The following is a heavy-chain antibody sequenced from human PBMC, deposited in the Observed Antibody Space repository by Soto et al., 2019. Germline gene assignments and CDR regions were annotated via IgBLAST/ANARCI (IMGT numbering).Heavy chain of an antibody. J-gene: IGHJ3*01. CDR2: AYHNGNA. V-gene: IGHV4-38-2*01. Sequence: LSLTCDVTGYAISSGYYWGWIRQPPGKGLEWIGSAYHNGNANYNPSLESRVAISIDTSKNQFSLDLTSVTAADTAVYYCATQSRNWGWGAFDVWGQGTMVTVSS. CDR1: GYAISSGYY. D-gene: IGHD3-16*01. CDR3: ATQSRNWGWGAFDV.